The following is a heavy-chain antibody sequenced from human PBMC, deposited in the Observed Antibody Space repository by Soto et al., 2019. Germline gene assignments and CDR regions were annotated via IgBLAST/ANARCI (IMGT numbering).Heavy chain of an antibody. Sequence: PGGSLRLSCAASGFTLSSKDVNWVRQAPGKGLEWVSGMRYNGGTYYADSVKGRFTISRDNSKNTLYLQMNSLRPEDTAVYYCAKDRGFCNGGSCYGFDYWSQGTLVTVSS. CDR2: MRYNGGT. CDR1: GFTLSSKD. J-gene: IGHJ4*02. D-gene: IGHD2-15*01. CDR3: AKDRGFCNGGSCYGFDY. V-gene: IGHV3-23*01.